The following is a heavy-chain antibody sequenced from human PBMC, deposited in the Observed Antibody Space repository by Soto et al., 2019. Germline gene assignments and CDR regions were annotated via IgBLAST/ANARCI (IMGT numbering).Heavy chain of an antibody. Sequence: QVQLQESGPGLVKPSQTLSLTCTVSGGSISSGDYYWSWIRQPPGKGLEWIGYIYYSGSTYYNPSLKSRVTISLDTATNPSSLKLSSVTAAAPAVYYCARDIGKGRVGSNCFDPWGQGTLVTVSS. V-gene: IGHV4-30-4*01. CDR1: GGSISSGDYY. CDR2: IYYSGST. J-gene: IGHJ5*02. D-gene: IGHD3-10*01. CDR3: ARDIGKGRVGSNCFDP.